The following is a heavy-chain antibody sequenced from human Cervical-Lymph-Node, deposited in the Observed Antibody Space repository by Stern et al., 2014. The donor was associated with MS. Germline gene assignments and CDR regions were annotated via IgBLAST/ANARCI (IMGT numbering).Heavy chain of an antibody. CDR1: GGSISSSSYY. CDR2: LYYSGST. D-gene: IGHD3-10*01. Sequence: QVQLQESGPGLVKPSETLSLTCTVSGGSISSSSYYWGWIRQPPGKGLEWIGSLYYSGSTYYTPSPKSLVPIPIDPSKTQFSLKLSSVTAADTAVYYCARHLEWFGGYWGQGTLVTVSS. V-gene: IGHV4-39*01. J-gene: IGHJ4*02. CDR3: ARHLEWFGGY.